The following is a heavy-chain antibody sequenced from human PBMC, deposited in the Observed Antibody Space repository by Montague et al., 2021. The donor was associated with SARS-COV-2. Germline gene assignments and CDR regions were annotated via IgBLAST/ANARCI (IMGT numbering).Heavy chain of an antibody. Sequence: SETLSLTCTVSGGSISGSSYYWGWIRQPPGKGLEWIGSIYYSGSTYYNPSLKSRVTISVDTSKNQFSLKLSSVTAADTAVYYCARQGSGSYYNWFDPWGQGTLVTVSS. D-gene: IGHD1-26*01. CDR1: GGSISGSSYY. J-gene: IGHJ5*02. CDR3: ARQGSGSYYNWFDP. CDR2: IYYSGST. V-gene: IGHV4-39*01.